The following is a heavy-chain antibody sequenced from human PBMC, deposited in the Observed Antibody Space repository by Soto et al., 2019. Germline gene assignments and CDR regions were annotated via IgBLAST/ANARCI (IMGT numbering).Heavy chain of an antibody. CDR1: GFTFSSYW. V-gene: IGHV3-74*01. D-gene: IGHD5-12*01. J-gene: IGHJ5*01. CDR2: INSDGSST. CDR3: AKDRGYSGYDDWFDS. Sequence: GGSLRLSCAASGFTFSSYWMHWVRQAPGKGLVWVSRINSDGSSTSYADSVKGRFTVSRDNAKNTLYLQMNSLRSEDVAVYYCAKDRGYSGYDDWFDSWGQGTLVTVSS.